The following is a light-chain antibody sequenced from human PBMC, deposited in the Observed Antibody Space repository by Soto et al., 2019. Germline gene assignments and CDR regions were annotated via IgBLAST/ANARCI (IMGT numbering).Light chain of an antibody. V-gene: IGLV1-44*01. Sequence: QPVLTQPPSASGTPGQRVTISCSGSSSNIGSNTVNWYQQLPGTAPKLLIYSNNQRPSGVPDRFSGSKSGTSASLAISGLQSEDEGDYYCSSFTATSPVVFGGGTKLTVL. CDR2: SNN. J-gene: IGLJ3*02. CDR1: SSNIGSNT. CDR3: SSFTATSPVV.